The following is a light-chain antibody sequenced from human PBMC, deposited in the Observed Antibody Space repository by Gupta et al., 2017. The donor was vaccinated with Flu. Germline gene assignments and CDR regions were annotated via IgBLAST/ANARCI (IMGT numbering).Light chain of an antibody. CDR1: SSHTHYA. CDR2: LNYEGSH. Sequence: VTITCTLGSSHTHYAIGWGQVQPVKGPQSLMCLNYEGSHTRGIERPDRYSGSCSWAELDFTISGLQSEYEADYYCETWGAGLWVFGGGTKLTVL. J-gene: IGLJ2*01. V-gene: IGLV4-69*01. CDR3: ETWGAGLWV.